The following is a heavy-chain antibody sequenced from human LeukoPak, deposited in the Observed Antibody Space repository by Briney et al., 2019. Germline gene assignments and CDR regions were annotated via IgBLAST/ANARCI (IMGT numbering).Heavy chain of an antibody. D-gene: IGHD3-22*01. CDR3: ARDYYDSSGYPTFDP. V-gene: IGHV4-28*03. CDR2: IYYSGST. CDR1: GYSISSSNW. Sequence: PSDTLSLTCAVSGYSISSSNWWGWIRQPPGKGLEWIGYIYYSGSTYYNPSLKSRVTISVDTSKNQFSLKLSSVTAADTAVYYCARDYYDSSGYPTFDPWGQGTLVTVSS. J-gene: IGHJ5*02.